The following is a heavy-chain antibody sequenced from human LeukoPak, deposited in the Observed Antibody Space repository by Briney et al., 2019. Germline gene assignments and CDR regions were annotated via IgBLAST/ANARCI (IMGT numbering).Heavy chain of an antibody. CDR1: GFTFSSYA. CDR2: ISYDGSNK. J-gene: IGHJ4*02. CDR3: VRGKYSGYDPLDY. Sequence: GGSLRLSCAASGFTFSSYAMHWVRQAPGKGLEWVAVISYDGSNKYYADSVKGRFTISRDNSKNTLYLQMNSLRAEDTAVYYCVRGKYSGYDPLDYWGQGTLVAVSS. V-gene: IGHV3-30-3*01. D-gene: IGHD5-12*01.